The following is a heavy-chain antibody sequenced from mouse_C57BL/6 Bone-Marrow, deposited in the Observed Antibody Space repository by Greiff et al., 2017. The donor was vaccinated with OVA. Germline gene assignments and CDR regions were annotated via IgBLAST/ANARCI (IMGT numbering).Heavy chain of an antibody. Sequence: VQLKESGPGLVKPSQSLSLTCSVTGYSITSGYYWNWIRQFPGNKLEWMGYISYDGSNNYNPSLKNRISITRDTSKNQFFLKLNSVTTEDTATYYCARGNLVCDYWGQGTTLTVSS. CDR1: GYSITSGYY. J-gene: IGHJ2*01. CDR2: ISYDGSN. CDR3: ARGNLVCDY. D-gene: IGHD2-12*01. V-gene: IGHV3-6*01.